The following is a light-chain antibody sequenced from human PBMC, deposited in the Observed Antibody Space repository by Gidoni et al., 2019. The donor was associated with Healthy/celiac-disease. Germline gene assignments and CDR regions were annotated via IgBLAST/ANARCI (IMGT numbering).Light chain of an antibody. V-gene: IGKV3-15*01. J-gene: IGKJ2*01. CDR2: GAS. CDR1: QSVSSS. CDR3: QQFNNWRLYT. Sequence: EIVMTQSPATLSVSPGERATLSCRASQSVSSSFAWYQQKPGQAPRLLIYGASTRATGIPARFSGSGSGTEFTLTISSLQSEDFAVYYCQQFNNWRLYTFGQGTKLEIK.